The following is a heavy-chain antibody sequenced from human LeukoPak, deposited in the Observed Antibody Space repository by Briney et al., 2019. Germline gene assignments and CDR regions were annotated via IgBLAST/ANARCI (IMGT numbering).Heavy chain of an antibody. J-gene: IGHJ4*02. CDR2: INPSGGSP. V-gene: IGHV1-46*01. CDR3: ARAGDYFDY. CDR1: GYRFTSYY. Sequence: ASVKISCKASGYRFTSYYMHWVRLAPGQGLEWMGIINPSGGSPSYAQKFQGRVTMTSDTSTSTVYMELSSLRSEDTAVYYCARAGDYFDYWGQGTLVTVSS.